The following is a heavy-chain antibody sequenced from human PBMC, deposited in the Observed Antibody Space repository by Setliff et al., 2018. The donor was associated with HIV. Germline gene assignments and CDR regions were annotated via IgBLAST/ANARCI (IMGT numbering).Heavy chain of an antibody. D-gene: IGHD3-10*01. CDR3: ARDRYAGEIDY. CDR2: IYYTGST. J-gene: IGHJ4*02. CDR1: GGSINTGHYY. Sequence: PSETLSLTCTVSGGSINTGHYYWSWIRQHPGKGLEWIGYIYYTGSTYYNPSLKSRVTISIDTSNNQFSLNLSSVTAADTAVYYCARDRYAGEIDYWGQGTQVTVSS. V-gene: IGHV4-31*03.